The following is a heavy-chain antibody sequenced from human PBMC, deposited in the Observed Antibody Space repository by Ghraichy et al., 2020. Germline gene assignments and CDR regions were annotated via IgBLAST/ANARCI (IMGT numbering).Heavy chain of an antibody. CDR2: IYYSGST. J-gene: IGHJ1*01. CDR3: ARSDSYLSEYFQH. V-gene: IGHV4-59*01. CDR1: GGSISSYY. Sequence: SETLSLTCTVSGGSISSYYWSWIRQPPGKGLEWIGYIYYSGSTNYNPSLKSRVTISVDTSKNQFSLKLSSVTAADTAVYYCARSDSYLSEYFQHVGQDTLVTVSS.